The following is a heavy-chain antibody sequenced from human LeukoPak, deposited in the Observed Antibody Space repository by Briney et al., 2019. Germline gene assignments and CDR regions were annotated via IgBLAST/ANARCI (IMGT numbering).Heavy chain of an antibody. CDR1: EYNFPIYW. D-gene: IGHD6-25*01. CDR3: ARSLAAAAGQL. V-gene: IGHV5-51*01. Sequence: LGESLKIFCKSSEYNFPIYWITVLRRIPGKGLEWMAIIYPADSDIRYSPSFQGQVTISADKSITTAYLQWSSLEASDTAMYYCARSLAAAAGQLWGQGTLVTVSS. CDR2: IYPADSDI. J-gene: IGHJ4*02.